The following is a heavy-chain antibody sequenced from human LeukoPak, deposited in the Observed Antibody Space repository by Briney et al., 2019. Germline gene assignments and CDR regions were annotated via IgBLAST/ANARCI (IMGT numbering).Heavy chain of an antibody. J-gene: IGHJ3*02. CDR2: INHSGST. CDR3: ASYCSGGSCYAAFDI. D-gene: IGHD2-15*01. V-gene: IGHV4-34*01. CDR1: GGSFSGYY. Sequence: SETLSLTCAVYGGSFSGYYWSWIRQPPGKGLDWFGEINHSGSTNYNPSLKSRVTISVHTSKTQFSLKLSSVAAADTAVYYCASYCSGGSCYAAFDIWGQGTMVTVSS.